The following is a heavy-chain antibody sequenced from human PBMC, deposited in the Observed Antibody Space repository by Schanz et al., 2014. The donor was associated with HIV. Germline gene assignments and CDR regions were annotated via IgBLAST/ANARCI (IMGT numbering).Heavy chain of an antibody. CDR2: ISSSSTTR. Sequence: EEQLVESGGGLVKPGESLRLACAASGFTFSAYSMKWVRQAPGKGLEWVSYISSSSTTRHYADSVKGRFTISRDNAKNSLSLQMNSLRDEDTAVYYCARSPSYGMDVWGQGTTVTVSS. J-gene: IGHJ6*02. CDR1: GFTFSAYS. V-gene: IGHV3-48*02. CDR3: ARSPSYGMDV.